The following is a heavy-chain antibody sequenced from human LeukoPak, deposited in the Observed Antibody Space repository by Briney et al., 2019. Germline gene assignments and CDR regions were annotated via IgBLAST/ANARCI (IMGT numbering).Heavy chain of an antibody. J-gene: IGHJ6*03. CDR3: ARVFDSGSQAYFYYMDV. Sequence: PSETLSLTCTVSGGSISSYYWSWIRQPAGKGLEWIGRIYSSGSTTYNPSLKSRVTMSVDTSKNQFSLKVSSVTAADTAVYYCARVFDSGSQAYFYYMDVWGKGTTVTISS. CDR2: IYSSGST. D-gene: IGHD3-10*01. V-gene: IGHV4-4*07. CDR1: GGSISSYY.